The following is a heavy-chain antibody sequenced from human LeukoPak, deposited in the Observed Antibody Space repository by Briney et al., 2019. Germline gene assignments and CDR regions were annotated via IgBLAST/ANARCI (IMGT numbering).Heavy chain of an antibody. Sequence: GASVKVSCKASGGTFSNYAISWVRQAPGQGLEWMGGIIPIFGIPNYAQQFQDRVTITADESTSTGYMELNSLRSEDTAVYYCARDYYSLKTGRVRAFDIWGQGTMVTVSS. CDR2: IIPIFGIP. J-gene: IGHJ3*02. CDR3: ARDYYSLKTGRVRAFDI. V-gene: IGHV1-69*13. CDR1: GGTFSNYA. D-gene: IGHD3-10*01.